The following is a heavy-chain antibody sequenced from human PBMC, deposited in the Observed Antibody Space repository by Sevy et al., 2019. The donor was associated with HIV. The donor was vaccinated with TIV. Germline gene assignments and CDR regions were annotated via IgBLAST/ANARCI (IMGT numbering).Heavy chain of an antibody. CDR2: ISGSGGST. D-gene: IGHD1-26*01. V-gene: IGHV3-23*01. J-gene: IGHJ4*02. CDR3: AKVLPSGSYYEYYFDY. Sequence: GESLKISCAASGFTFSSYAMNWVRQTPGKGLEWVSAISGSGGSTYYADSVKGRFTISRDNSKNTLYLQMNSLRAEDTAVFYCAKVLPSGSYYEYYFDYWGQGTLVTVSS. CDR1: GFTFSSYA.